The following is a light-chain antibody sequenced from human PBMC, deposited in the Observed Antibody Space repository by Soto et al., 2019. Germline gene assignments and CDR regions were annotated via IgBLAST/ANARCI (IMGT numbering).Light chain of an antibody. J-gene: IGLJ3*02. V-gene: IGLV1-40*01. CDR2: VNS. CDR3: QSYDSSLSGWV. Sequence: QSVLTQPPSVSGAPGQRVTISCTGSSSNIGAGYDVHWYQQLPGTAPKLLIYVNSNRPSGVPDRFSGSKSGTSASLAITGLQAEDEADYYCQSYDSSLSGWVFGGGTKVTVL. CDR1: SSNIGAGYD.